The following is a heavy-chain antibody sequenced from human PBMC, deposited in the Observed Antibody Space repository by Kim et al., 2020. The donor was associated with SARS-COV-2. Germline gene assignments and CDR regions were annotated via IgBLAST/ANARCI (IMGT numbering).Heavy chain of an antibody. CDR2: IYYSGST. D-gene: IGHD3-22*01. CDR3: ARARRITMIGGRFDP. J-gene: IGHJ5*02. CDR1: GGSISSGGYY. V-gene: IGHV4-31*03. Sequence: SETLSLTCTVSGGSISSGGYYWSWIRQHPGKGLEWIGYIYYSGSTYYNPSLKSRVTISVDTSKNQFSLKLSSVTAADTAVYYCARARRITMIGGRFDPWGQGTLVTVSS.